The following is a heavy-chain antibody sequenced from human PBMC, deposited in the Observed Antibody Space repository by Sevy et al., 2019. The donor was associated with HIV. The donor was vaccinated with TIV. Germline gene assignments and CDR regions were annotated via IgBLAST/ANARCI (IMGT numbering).Heavy chain of an antibody. CDR1: GYTFAVYY. CDR3: AVLATISSFDY. D-gene: IGHD5-12*01. Sequence: ASVKVSCKASGYTFAVYYMHWVRQAPGQGLEWMGRINPNSGVTKYAQKFQGRVTMTRDTSITTGYMELNRLGSDDTAVYYCAVLATISSFDYWGQGSLVTVSS. J-gene: IGHJ4*02. V-gene: IGHV1-2*06. CDR2: INPNSGVT.